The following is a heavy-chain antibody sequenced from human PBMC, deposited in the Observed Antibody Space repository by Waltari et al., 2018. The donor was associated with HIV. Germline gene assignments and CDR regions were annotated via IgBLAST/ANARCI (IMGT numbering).Heavy chain of an antibody. CDR1: GFTFSDYY. Sequence: QVQLVESGGGLVKPGGSLRLSCAASGFTFSDYYRSWIRQAPGKWLEWVSYMNSRRKIIYYADSVKGRFTISRDNARTSLYLQMNILRAEDTAVYYCARSVSVTRIHFDYWGQGTLVTVSS. J-gene: IGHJ4*02. V-gene: IGHV3-11*04. CDR2: MNSRRKII. CDR3: ARSVSVTRIHFDY. D-gene: IGHD4-17*01.